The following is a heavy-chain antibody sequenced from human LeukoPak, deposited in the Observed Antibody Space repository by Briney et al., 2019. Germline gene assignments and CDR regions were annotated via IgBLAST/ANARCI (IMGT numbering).Heavy chain of an antibody. CDR3: ARCQGYKGSGYYDFWSGYRADDAFDI. CDR1: GYTFTSYD. CDR2: MNPNSGNT. V-gene: IGHV1-8*01. J-gene: IGHJ3*02. D-gene: IGHD3-3*01. Sequence: ASVKVSCKASGYTFTSYDINWVRQATGQGLEWMGWMNPNSGNTGYAQKFQGRVTMTRNTSISTAYMELSSLRSEDTAVYYCARCQGYKGSGYYDFWSGYRADDAFDIWGQGTMVTVSS.